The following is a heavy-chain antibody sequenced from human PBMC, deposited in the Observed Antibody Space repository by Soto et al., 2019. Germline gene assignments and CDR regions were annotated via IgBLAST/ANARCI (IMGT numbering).Heavy chain of an antibody. Sequence: SVKVSCKASGGTFSSYAISWVQQAPGQGLEWMGGIIPIFGTANYAQKFQGRVTITADESTSTAYMELSSLRSEDTAVYYCARVRIGTTSYYFDYWGQGTLVTVSS. CDR2: IIPIFGTA. CDR1: GGTFSSYA. V-gene: IGHV1-69*13. CDR3: ARVRIGTTSYYFDY. J-gene: IGHJ4*02. D-gene: IGHD1-7*01.